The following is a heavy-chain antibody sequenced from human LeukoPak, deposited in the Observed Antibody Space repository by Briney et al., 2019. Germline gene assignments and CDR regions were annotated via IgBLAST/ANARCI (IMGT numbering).Heavy chain of an antibody. V-gene: IGHV4-39*07. J-gene: IGHJ4*02. Sequence: SETLSLTCTVSGGSISSNSYCWGWIRQSPGRGLEWIGSVYYSGTTYYSPSLQSRVTMSVKMSKNQFSLKLRSVTAADTAVYYCARDVGATPGYFDYWGQGTLVTVSS. D-gene: IGHD1-26*01. CDR2: VYYSGTT. CDR1: GGSISSNSYC. CDR3: ARDVGATPGYFDY.